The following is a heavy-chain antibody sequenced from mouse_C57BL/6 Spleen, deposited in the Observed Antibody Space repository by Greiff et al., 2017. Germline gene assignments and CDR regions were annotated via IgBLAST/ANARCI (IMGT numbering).Heavy chain of an antibody. CDR2: IDPSDSYT. CDR1: GYTFTSYW. D-gene: IGHD3-2*02. J-gene: IGHJ4*01. V-gene: IGHV1-69*01. CDR3: ARRLRLHPYYYAMDY. Sequence: QVQLQQPGAELVMPGASVKLSCKASGYTFTSYWMPWVKQRPGQGLEWIGEIDPSDSYTNYNQKFKGKSTLTVDKSSGTAYMQLSSLTSEYTAVYYCARRLRLHPYYYAMDYWGQGTSVTVSS.